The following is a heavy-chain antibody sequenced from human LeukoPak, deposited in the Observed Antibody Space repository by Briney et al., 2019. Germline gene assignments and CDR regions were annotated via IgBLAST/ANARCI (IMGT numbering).Heavy chain of an antibody. CDR2: IRFDGGYK. CDR3: ARDFDDVSGHLYYLPDY. Sequence: GGSLRLSCAASGFTFSRNGMHWVRQAPGKGLEWVAFIRFDGGYKYYADSVEGRFTISRDDSKNTLYLQMNSLTAEDTAVYYCARDFDDVSGHLYYLPDYWGQGILVTVSS. D-gene: IGHD3-22*01. V-gene: IGHV3-30*02. J-gene: IGHJ4*02. CDR1: GFTFSRNG.